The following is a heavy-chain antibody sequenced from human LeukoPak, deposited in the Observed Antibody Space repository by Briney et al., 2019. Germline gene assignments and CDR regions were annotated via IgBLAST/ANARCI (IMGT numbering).Heavy chain of an antibody. J-gene: IGHJ4*02. V-gene: IGHV3-21*01. Sequence: GGSLRLSCAASGFTFSSYTMNWVRQAPGKGLEWVSSISSSSYISYADSVKGRFTISRDNAKNSLYLQMNSLRAEDTAVYYCAREIHLDYWGQGTLVTVSS. CDR3: AREIHLDY. CDR1: GFTFSSYT. CDR2: ISSSSYI.